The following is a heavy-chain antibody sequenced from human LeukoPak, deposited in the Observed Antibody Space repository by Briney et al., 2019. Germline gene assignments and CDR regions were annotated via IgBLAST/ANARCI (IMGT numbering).Heavy chain of an antibody. Sequence: GGSLRLYCAASGFTFSSYAMSWVRQAPGKGLEWVSAISGSGGSTYYADSVKGRFTISRDNSKNTLYLQMNSLRAEDTAVYYCAGTYYYDSSGFPYYFDYWGQGTLVTVSS. CDR2: ISGSGGST. CDR1: GFTFSSYA. CDR3: AGTYYYDSSGFPYYFDY. D-gene: IGHD3-22*01. V-gene: IGHV3-23*01. J-gene: IGHJ4*02.